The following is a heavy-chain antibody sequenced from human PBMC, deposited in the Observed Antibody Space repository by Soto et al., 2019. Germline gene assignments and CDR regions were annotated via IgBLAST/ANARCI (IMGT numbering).Heavy chain of an antibody. CDR1: GFTFSSYS. CDR3: ARARIACSSASWPWEAFDS. CDR2: LISSSSHI. J-gene: IGHJ3*02. D-gene: IGHD2-2*01. V-gene: IGHV3-21*01. Sequence: EVQLVESGGGLVKPGGSLRLSCAASGFTFSSYSMNWVRQAPGEGLEWVSSLISSSSHIYYADSVKGRFTISRDNAKNFLYLQRNNLRAEDTAVYYCARARIACSSASWPWEAFDSGGRGTMGAVSS.